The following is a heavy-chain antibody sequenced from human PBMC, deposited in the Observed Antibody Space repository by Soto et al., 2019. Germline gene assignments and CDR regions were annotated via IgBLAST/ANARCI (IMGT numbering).Heavy chain of an antibody. D-gene: IGHD2-2*01. J-gene: IGHJ4*02. Sequence: QVQLVQSGAEVKKPGSSVKVSCKASGGTFSSYTISWVRQAPGQGLEWMGRIIPILGIANYAQKFQGRVTXXAXKXXSTAYMELSSLRSEDTAVYYCARDRHVVGPAALYYWGQGTLVTVSS. CDR2: IIPILGIA. CDR1: GGTFSSYT. V-gene: IGHV1-69*08. CDR3: ARDRHVVGPAALYY.